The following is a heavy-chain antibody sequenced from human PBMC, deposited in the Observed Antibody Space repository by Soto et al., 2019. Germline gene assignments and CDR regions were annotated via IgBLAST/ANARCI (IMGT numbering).Heavy chain of an antibody. V-gene: IGHV4-34*01. CDR2: INHSGST. D-gene: IGHD3-10*01. Sequence: SETLSLTCAVYGGSFSGYYWSWIRQPPGKGLEWIGEINHSGSTNYNPSLKSRVTISVDTSKNQFSLMLSSVTAADTAVYYCARGWYRDGSGSAFDIWGQGTMVTVSS. CDR3: ARGWYRDGSGSAFDI. CDR1: GGSFSGYY. J-gene: IGHJ3*02.